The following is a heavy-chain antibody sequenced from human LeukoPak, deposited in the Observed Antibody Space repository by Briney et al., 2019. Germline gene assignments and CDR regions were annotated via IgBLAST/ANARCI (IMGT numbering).Heavy chain of an antibody. CDR1: GFTFSSYW. CDR3: ARVHSPIYYYYMDV. V-gene: IGHV3-7*01. CDR2: IKQDGSEI. Sequence: PGGSLRLSCAASGFTFSSYWMSWVRQAPGKGLEWVANIKQDGSEIYYVDSVKGRFTISRDNAKNSLYLQMNSLRAEDTAVYYCARVHSPIYYYYMDVWGKGTTVTISS. D-gene: IGHD2-15*01. J-gene: IGHJ6*03.